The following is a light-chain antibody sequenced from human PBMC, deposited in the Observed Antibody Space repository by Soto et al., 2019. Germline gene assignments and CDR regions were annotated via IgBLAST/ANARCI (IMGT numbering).Light chain of an antibody. CDR3: QQYNNWPPLT. CDR2: DAF. CDR1: QSVGSK. J-gene: IGKJ4*01. Sequence: EVVMTQSPATLSVYPGERATLSCRASQSVGSKLAWYQQKPGQAPKLVIFDAFTRAIGIPARFSGSESGTEFTLLISCLQYEDFAVYFCQQYNNWPPLTFGGGTKVE. V-gene: IGKV3-15*01.